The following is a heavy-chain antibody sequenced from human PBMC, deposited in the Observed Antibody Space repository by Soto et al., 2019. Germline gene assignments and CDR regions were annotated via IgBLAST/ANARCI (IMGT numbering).Heavy chain of an antibody. CDR1: GFTVSSNY. CDR2: IYSGGST. Sequence: EVQLVESGGGLVQPGGSLRLSCAASGFTVSSNYMSWVRQAPGKGLEWVSVIYSGGSTYYADYVKGRFTISRHNSKNTLYLQMNSLRAEDTAVYYCARDGPTGYSYPPWWFDPWGQGTLVTVSS. V-gene: IGHV3-53*04. CDR3: ARDGPTGYSYPPWWFDP. D-gene: IGHD5-18*01. J-gene: IGHJ5*02.